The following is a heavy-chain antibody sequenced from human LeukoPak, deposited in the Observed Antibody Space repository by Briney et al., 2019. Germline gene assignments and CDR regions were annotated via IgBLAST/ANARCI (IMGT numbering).Heavy chain of an antibody. CDR1: GYTFTSYD. J-gene: IGHJ6*02. V-gene: IGHV1-8*01. Sequence: GASVKVSCKASGYTFTSYDINWVRRATGQGLEWMGWMNPNSGNTGYAQKFQGRVTMTRNTSISTAYMELSSLRSEDTAVYYCARSLPRMVAGRGYGMDVWGQGTTVTVSS. CDR2: MNPNSGNT. CDR3: ARSLPRMVAGRGYGMDV. D-gene: IGHD6-19*01.